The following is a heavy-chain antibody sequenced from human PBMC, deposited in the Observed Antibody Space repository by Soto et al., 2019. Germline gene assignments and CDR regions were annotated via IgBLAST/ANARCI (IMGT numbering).Heavy chain of an antibody. CDR3: ARSGYYYDSSGYYPDY. V-gene: IGHV5-51*01. CDR2: IYPGDSDT. D-gene: IGHD3-22*01. J-gene: IGHJ4*02. Sequence: YWSWIRQPPGKGLEWMGIIYPGDSDTRYSPSFQGQVTISADKSISTAYLQWSSLKASDTAMYYCARSGYYYDSSGYYPDYWGQGTLVTVSS. CDR1: YW.